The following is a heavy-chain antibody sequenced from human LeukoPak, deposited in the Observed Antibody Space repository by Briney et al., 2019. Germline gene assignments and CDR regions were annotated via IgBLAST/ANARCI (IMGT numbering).Heavy chain of an antibody. V-gene: IGHV4-59*01. D-gene: IGHD3-9*01. Sequence: PSETLSLTCTVSGGSISSYYWSWIRQPPGKGLEWIGYIYYSGSTNYNPSLKSRVTISVDTSKNQFSLKLSSVTAADTAMYYCARVSYYDMSIDYWGQGTLVTVSS. CDR1: GGSISSYY. J-gene: IGHJ4*02. CDR3: ARVSYYDMSIDY. CDR2: IYYSGST.